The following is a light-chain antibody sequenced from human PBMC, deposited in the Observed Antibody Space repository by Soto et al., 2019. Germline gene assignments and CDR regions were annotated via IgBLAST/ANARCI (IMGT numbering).Light chain of an antibody. J-gene: IGKJ1*01. V-gene: IGKV1-6*01. CDR3: LQDYTYPRT. Sequence: IQMTQSPSSLSASVGDRVTIACRASQGIRNALAWYQQRPGKAPTLLIYASSNLQAGVPSRFRGSGSGAEFTLTISSLQPEDSATYYCLQDYTYPRTFGQGTKVDIK. CDR1: QGIRNA. CDR2: ASS.